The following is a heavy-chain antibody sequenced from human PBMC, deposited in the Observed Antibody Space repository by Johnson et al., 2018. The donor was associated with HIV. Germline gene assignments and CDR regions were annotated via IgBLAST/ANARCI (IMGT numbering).Heavy chain of an antibody. J-gene: IGHJ3*02. CDR2: INWNGGST. D-gene: IGHD2-15*01. CDR1: GFTFDDYG. CDR3: ARRAGGLGYCSGGSCQGGAFDI. V-gene: IGHV3-20*04. Sequence: VQLVESGGGVVRPGGSLRLSCAASGFTFDDYGMSWVRQAPGQGLEWVSGINWNGGSTGYADSFKGRFTISSDHAKNSLYLQMNSLRAEDTALYYCARRAGGLGYCSGGSCQGGAFDIWGQGTMVTVSS.